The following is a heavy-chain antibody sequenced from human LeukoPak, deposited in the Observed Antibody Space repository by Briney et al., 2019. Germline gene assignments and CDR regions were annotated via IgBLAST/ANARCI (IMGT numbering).Heavy chain of an antibody. CDR2: INPSGGST. CDR1: GYTFTGYY. V-gene: IGHV1-46*01. Sequence: ASVKVSCKASGYTFTGYYMHWVRQAPGQGLEWMGIINPSGGSTSYAQKFQGRVTMTRDTSTSTVYMELSSLRSEDTAVYYCARDQGLYYDFCSGPHKTYYYGMDVWGQGTTVTVSS. D-gene: IGHD3-3*01. CDR3: ARDQGLYYDFCSGPHKTYYYGMDV. J-gene: IGHJ6*02.